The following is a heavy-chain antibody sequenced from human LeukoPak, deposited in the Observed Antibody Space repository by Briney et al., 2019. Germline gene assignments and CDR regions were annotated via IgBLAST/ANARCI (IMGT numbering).Heavy chain of an antibody. D-gene: IGHD3-16*01. V-gene: IGHV3-23*01. CDR1: GFTFSNSA. CDR3: VKDGSWGDYYFYFYIDV. CDR2: ISASGHYT. Sequence: GGSLRLSCEASGFTFSNSAMAWVRQAPGKGLEWVSGISASGHYTYNADSGKGRFTISRDNSKNTLYLQMNSLRAEDTALYFCVKDGSWGDYYFYFYIDVWGKGTTVTVSS. J-gene: IGHJ6*03.